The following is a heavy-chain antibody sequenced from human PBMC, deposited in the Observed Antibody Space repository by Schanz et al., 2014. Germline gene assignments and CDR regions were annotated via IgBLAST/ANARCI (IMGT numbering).Heavy chain of an antibody. CDR1: GYIFIGYY. CDR2: TNTYLGKP. V-gene: IGHV7-4-1*02. J-gene: IGHJ4*02. CDR3: ARNGGLGVLEPTDIYS. D-gene: IGHD2-15*01. Sequence: QVQLVQSGAEMKKPGASVKVSCKASGYIFIGYYIHWVRQAPGQGLEWMGWTNTYLGKPTYAQGFTGRFVFSLDTSVSTAYLQISSLKAADTAVYYCARNGGLGVLEPTDIYSWGPGTLVTVSS.